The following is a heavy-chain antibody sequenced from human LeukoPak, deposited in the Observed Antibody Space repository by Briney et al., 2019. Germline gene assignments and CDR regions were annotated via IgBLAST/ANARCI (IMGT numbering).Heavy chain of an antibody. CDR3: ARPDCSSTSCSLDY. CDR1: GYTLTELS. J-gene: IGHJ4*02. CDR2: FDPEDGET. Sequence: ASVKVSCKVSGYTLTELSMHWVRQAPGEGLEWMGGFDPEDGETIYAQKFQGRVTITADESTSTAYMELSSLRSEDTAVYYCARPDCSSTSCSLDYWGQGTLVNVSS. D-gene: IGHD2-2*01. V-gene: IGHV1-24*01.